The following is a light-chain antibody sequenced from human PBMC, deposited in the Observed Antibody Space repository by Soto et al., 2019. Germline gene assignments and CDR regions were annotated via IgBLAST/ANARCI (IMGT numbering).Light chain of an antibody. J-gene: IGLJ1*01. Sequence: QSVLTQPASVSGSPGQSITISCTGTSSDVGAHNHVSWYQQHPGKAPKLMIYEVTNRPSGVSNRFSGSKSGNTASLTISGLQAEDEADYYCSSYTTSRTFVFGDGTKLTVL. CDR2: EVT. V-gene: IGLV2-14*01. CDR1: SSDVGAHNH. CDR3: SSYTTSRTFV.